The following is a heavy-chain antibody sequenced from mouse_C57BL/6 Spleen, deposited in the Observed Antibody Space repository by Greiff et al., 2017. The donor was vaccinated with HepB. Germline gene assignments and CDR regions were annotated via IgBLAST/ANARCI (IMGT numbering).Heavy chain of an antibody. CDR2: IYPGSGST. J-gene: IGHJ2*01. CDR1: GYTFTSYW. V-gene: IGHV1-55*01. Sequence: QVQLKQPGAELVKPGASVKMSCKASGYTFTSYWITWVKQRPGQGLEWIGDIYPGSGSTNYNEKFKSKATLTVDTSSSTAYMQLSSLTSEDSAVYYCARWELGGSSSYYFDYWGQGTTLTVSS. D-gene: IGHD1-1*01. CDR3: ARWELGGSSSYYFDY.